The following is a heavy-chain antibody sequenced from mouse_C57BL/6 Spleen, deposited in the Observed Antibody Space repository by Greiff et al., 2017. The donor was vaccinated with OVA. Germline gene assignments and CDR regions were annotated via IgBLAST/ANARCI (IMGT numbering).Heavy chain of an antibody. CDR2: IDPETGGT. CDR3: TPLDYYGSSYAAY. Sequence: VQLQQSGAELVRPGASVTLSCKASGYTFTDYEMHWVKQTPVHGLEWIGAIDPETGGTAYNQKFKGKAILTADKSSSPAYMELRSLTSEDSAVYYCTPLDYYGSSYAAYWGQGTLVTVSA. J-gene: IGHJ3*01. CDR1: GYTFTDYE. V-gene: IGHV1-15*01. D-gene: IGHD1-1*01.